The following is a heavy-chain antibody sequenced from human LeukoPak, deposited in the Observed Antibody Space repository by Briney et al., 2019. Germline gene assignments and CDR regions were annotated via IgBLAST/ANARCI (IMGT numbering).Heavy chain of an antibody. D-gene: IGHD3-16*02. CDR1: GYTFTSYG. CDR3: VRGGAITFGGLIVIPDY. Sequence: ASVKVSFKASGYTFTSYGISWVRQAPGQGLEWMGWISTYNGNTNYAQKLQDRVTMTTDTSTSTAYMELRSLRSDDTAVYYCVRGGAITFGGLIVIPDYWGQGTLVTVSS. V-gene: IGHV1-18*01. CDR2: ISTYNGNT. J-gene: IGHJ4*02.